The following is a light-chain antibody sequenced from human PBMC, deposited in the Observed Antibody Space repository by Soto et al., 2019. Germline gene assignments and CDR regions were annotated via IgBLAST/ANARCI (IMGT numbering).Light chain of an antibody. CDR3: QQRSNWPPST. Sequence: EIVLTQSPATLSLSPGERATLSCRASQSVSSYLAWYQQNPGQAPRLLLYDASNRATGIPARFSGSGSGTDFTLTISSLEPEDFAVYYCQQRSNWPPSTFGQGTKVEIK. J-gene: IGKJ1*01. V-gene: IGKV3-11*01. CDR1: QSVSSY. CDR2: DAS.